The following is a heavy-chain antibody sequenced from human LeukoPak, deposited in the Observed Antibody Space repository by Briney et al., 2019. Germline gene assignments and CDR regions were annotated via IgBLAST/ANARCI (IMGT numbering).Heavy chain of an antibody. CDR1: GYSISSDNY. CDR2: IYHSGST. D-gene: IGHD3-22*01. Sequence: SETLSLTCAVSGYSISSDNYWVWIRQPPGPGLEWTGGIYHSGSTYYNPSLKSRVTMSVDTSKNQFSLKLSSVTAADTAVYYCARASRDSSSSNYMRRFDYWGQGTLVTVSS. J-gene: IGHJ4*02. CDR3: ARASRDSSSSNYMRRFDY. V-gene: IGHV4-38-2*01.